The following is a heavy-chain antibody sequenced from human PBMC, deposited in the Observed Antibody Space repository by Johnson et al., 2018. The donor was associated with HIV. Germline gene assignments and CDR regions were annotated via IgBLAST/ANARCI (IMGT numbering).Heavy chain of an antibody. J-gene: IGHJ3*02. CDR3: AKVSRYDAFDI. Sequence: QVQLVESGGGVVQPGRSLRLSCAASGFTFSTYGMHWVRQAPGKGLEGVAVMWYDGSNKYYADSVKGRFTISRDNSKNTLYLQMNSLRAEDTAVYYCAKVSRYDAFDIWGQGTLVTVSS. CDR1: GFTFSTYG. D-gene: IGHD3-16*02. V-gene: IGHV3-30*18. CDR2: MWYDGSNK.